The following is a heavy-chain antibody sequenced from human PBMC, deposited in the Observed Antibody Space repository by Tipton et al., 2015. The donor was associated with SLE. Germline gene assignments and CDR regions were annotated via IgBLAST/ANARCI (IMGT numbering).Heavy chain of an antibody. Sequence: TLSLTCTVSGGSISSHYWSWIRQPPGKGLEWIGEINHSGSTNYNPSLKSRVTISVDTSKNQFSLKLSSVTAADTAVYYCASYSSSWLHFDYWGQGTLVTVSS. J-gene: IGHJ4*02. CDR2: INHSGST. V-gene: IGHV4-59*11. CDR1: GGSISSHY. D-gene: IGHD6-13*01. CDR3: ASYSSSWLHFDY.